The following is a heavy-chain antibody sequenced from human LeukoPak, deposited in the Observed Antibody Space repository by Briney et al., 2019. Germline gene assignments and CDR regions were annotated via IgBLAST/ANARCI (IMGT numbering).Heavy chain of an antibody. CDR3: AKGGGSPRHYYYYYMDV. J-gene: IGHJ6*03. V-gene: IGHV3-30*02. Sequence: GGSLRLSCAASGFTFNNYGMYWVRQTPGKGLEWVASIRYDGTNEYYADSVKGRFTISRDNSKNTLSLQMKSLRVGDASVYYCAKGGGSPRHYYYYYMDVWGKGTTVTVSS. D-gene: IGHD2-2*01. CDR1: GFTFNNYG. CDR2: IRYDGTNE.